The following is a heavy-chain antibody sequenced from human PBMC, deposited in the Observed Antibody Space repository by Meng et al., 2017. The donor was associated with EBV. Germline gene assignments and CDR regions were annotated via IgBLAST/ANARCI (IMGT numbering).Heavy chain of an antibody. J-gene: IGHJ4*02. D-gene: IGHD6-25*01. CDR2: TNEDGGIT. CDR3: SKDLVGSDDD. Sequence: EVQLVESGGASVQPGXXXXLSCVTSGFSFSRYWMHWVRQAPGKGLEWVSRTNEDGGITTYADSVKGRFTISRDNTKNTLYLQMNSLRAEDTGVYFCSKDLVGSDDDWGQGTLVTVSS. V-gene: IGHV3-74*01. CDR1: GFSFSRYW.